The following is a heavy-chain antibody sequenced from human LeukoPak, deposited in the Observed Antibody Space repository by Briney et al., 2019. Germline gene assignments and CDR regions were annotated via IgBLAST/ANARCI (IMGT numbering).Heavy chain of an antibody. Sequence: GGSLRLSCAASGFTFSSYAMSWVRQAPGKGLEWVSAISGSGGSTYYADSVKGRFTISRDNSKNTLYLQMNSLRAEDTAVYYCATQIDYDFWSGYYGYWGQGALVTVSS. J-gene: IGHJ4*02. CDR1: GFTFSSYA. V-gene: IGHV3-23*01. CDR3: ATQIDYDFWSGYYGY. D-gene: IGHD3-3*01. CDR2: ISGSGGST.